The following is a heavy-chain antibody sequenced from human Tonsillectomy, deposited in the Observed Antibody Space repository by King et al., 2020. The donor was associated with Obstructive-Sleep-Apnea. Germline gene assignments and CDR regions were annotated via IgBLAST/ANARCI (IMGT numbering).Heavy chain of an antibody. V-gene: IGHV4-59*08. CDR2: IYYSGST. J-gene: IGHJ4*02. D-gene: IGHD2-8*01. CDR3: ARQYGVWREIDY. CDR1: GGSISSYY. Sequence: VQLQESGPGLVKPSETLSLICSVSGGSISSYYWSWIRQPPGKGLEWIGYIYYSGSTNSNPPLKSRVTISVDTSKNQFSLKLTSLTGADTALYYCARQYGVWREIDYWGQGTLVTVSS.